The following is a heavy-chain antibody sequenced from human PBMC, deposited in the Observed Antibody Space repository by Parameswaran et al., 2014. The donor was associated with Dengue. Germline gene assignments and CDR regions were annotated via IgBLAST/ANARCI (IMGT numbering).Heavy chain of an antibody. Sequence: VRQMPGKGLEWMGRIDPSDSYTNYSPSFQGHVTISTDKSISTAYLQWSSLKASDTAIYYCARHVGYCITTNCEQRFDPWGQGTLVTVSS. CDR3: ARHVGYCITTNCEQRFDP. J-gene: IGHJ5*02. CDR2: IDPSDSYT. D-gene: IGHD2-2*01. V-gene: IGHV5-10-1*01.